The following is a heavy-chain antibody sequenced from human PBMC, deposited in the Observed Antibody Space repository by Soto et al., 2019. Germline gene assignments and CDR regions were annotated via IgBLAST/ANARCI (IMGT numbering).Heavy chain of an antibody. Sequence: SETLSLTCAVYGGAFSGYSWIWIRQPPGKGPEWIGEIDHGGSTTYNPSLKSRVTISVDTSKNQFSLKLSSVTAADTAVYYCARGPSATVRGLFTAWGQGTLVTVSS. CDR2: IDHGGST. J-gene: IGHJ5*02. CDR1: GGAFSGYS. D-gene: IGHD3-10*01. CDR3: ARGPSATVRGLFTA. V-gene: IGHV4-34*01.